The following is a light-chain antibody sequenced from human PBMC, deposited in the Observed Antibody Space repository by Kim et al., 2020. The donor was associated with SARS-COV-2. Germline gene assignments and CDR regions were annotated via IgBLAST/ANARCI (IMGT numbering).Light chain of an antibody. J-gene: IGKJ4*02. CDR1: QSVSSY. CDR3: QQRSNWPG. CDR2: DAS. Sequence: SLSPGERDTLSCRASQSVSSYLAWYQQKPGQAPRLLIYDASNRATGIPARFSGSGSGTDFTLTISSLEPEDFAVYYCQQRSNWPGFGGGTKVDIK. V-gene: IGKV3-11*01.